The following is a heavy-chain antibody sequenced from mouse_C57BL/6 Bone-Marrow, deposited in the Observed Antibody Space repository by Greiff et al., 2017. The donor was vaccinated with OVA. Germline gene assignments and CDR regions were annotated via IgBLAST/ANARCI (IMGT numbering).Heavy chain of an antibody. CDR2: IDPENGGP. J-gene: IGHJ4*01. D-gene: IGHD2-5*01. CDR3: TRGYINYYAMDY. Sequence: VQLQQSGAELVRPGASVTLSCKASGYTFTDYEMHWVKQTPVHGLEWIGDIDPENGGPAYNQKFKGKAILTADNSYSPDYMELLSRTSEYSAFYYCTRGYINYYAMDYWGQGTAVTVSA. V-gene: IGHV1-15*01. CDR1: GYTFTDYE.